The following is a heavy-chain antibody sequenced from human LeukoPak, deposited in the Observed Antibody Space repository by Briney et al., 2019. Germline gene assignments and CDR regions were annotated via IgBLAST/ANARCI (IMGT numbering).Heavy chain of an antibody. CDR2: ISRSGDRT. Sequence: PGGSLRLSYAASGFTFSSYSMSWVRQAPGKGLEWVSAISRSGDRTYYADSVKGRFTISRDKSKNTVYLQVNSLRAEDTDVYYCAKGMAVAGTRCAFDIWGQGRMVTVSS. J-gene: IGHJ3*02. D-gene: IGHD6-19*01. CDR3: AKGMAVAGTRCAFDI. CDR1: GFTFSSYS. V-gene: IGHV3-23*01.